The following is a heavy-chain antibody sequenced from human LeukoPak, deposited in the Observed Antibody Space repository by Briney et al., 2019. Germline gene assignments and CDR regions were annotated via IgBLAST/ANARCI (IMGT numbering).Heavy chain of an antibody. J-gene: IGHJ4*02. CDR1: GFTFRRFN. V-gene: IGHV3-21*01. D-gene: IGHD6-6*01. CDR2: ISSSSSYI. CDR3: ARVRRASSSFDY. Sequence: PGGAPRPSFSAPGFTFRRFNMKWGRQAPGEGLGGGSSISSSSSYIYYADSVKGRFTISRDNAKNSLYLQMNSLRAEDTAVYYCARVRRASSSFDYWGQGTLVTVSS.